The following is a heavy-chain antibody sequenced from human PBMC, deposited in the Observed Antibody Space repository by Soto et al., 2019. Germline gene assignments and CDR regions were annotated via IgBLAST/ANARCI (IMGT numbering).Heavy chain of an antibody. J-gene: IGHJ4*02. CDR3: ARYSGTYYVY. CDR1: GDSVSSGSHY. Sequence: QVQLQESGPGLVKPSETLSLICTVSGDSVSSGSHYWSWVRQPPGKGLEWIGFIHYSGNTHYNPSLKSRVTIPLDTSKTQLSLKLSSVTAADTAVYYCARYSGTYYVYWGQGTLVTVSS. CDR2: IHYSGNT. V-gene: IGHV4-61*01. D-gene: IGHD1-26*01.